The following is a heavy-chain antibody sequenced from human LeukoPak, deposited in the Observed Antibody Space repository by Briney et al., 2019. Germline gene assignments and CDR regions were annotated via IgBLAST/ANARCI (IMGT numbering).Heavy chain of an antibody. CDR1: GFTFSGSA. J-gene: IGHJ4*02. D-gene: IGHD3-10*01. CDR3: TRLLDDYYGSGSYGDDY. CDR2: IGSKANSYAT. V-gene: IGHV3-73*01. Sequence: GGSLRLSCAASGFTFSGSAMHWVRQASGKGLEWVGRIGSKANSYATAYAASVKGRFTISRDDSKNTAYLQMNSLKTEDTAVYYCTRLLDDYYGSGSYGDDYWGQGTLVTVSS.